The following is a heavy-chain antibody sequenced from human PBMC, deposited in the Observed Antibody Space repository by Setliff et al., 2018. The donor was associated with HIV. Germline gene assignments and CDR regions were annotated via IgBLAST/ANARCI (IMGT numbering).Heavy chain of an antibody. CDR2: ICHSGST. CDR1: GYSISSGYY. Sequence: PSETLSLTCAVSGYSISSGYYWDWIRQPTGKGLEWIGSICHSGSTFYNPSLKSRVTLSLDTSKNQFSLKVTSVTAADTAVYYCARRAAATTNFDYWGQGTLVTVSS. CDR3: ARRAAATTNFDY. V-gene: IGHV4-38-2*01. D-gene: IGHD1-26*01. J-gene: IGHJ4*02.